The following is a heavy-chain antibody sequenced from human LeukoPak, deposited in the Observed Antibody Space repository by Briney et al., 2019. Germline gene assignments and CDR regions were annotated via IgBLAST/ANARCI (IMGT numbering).Heavy chain of an antibody. V-gene: IGHV3-15*01. CDR1: GFTFSNAW. D-gene: IGHD3-22*01. CDR3: TTESAVPGLYDSSGFDP. J-gene: IGHJ5*02. CDR2: IKSKTDGGTT. Sequence: GGSLRLSCAASGFTFSNAWMSWVRQAPGKGLEWVGRIKSKTDGGTTDYAAPVKGRFTISRDDSKNTLYLQMNSLKTEDTAVYYCTTESAVPGLYDSSGFDPWGQGTLVTVSS.